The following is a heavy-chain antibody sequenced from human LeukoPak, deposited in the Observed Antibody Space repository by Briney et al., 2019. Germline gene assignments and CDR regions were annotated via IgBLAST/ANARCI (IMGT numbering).Heavy chain of an antibody. D-gene: IGHD4-17*01. J-gene: IGHJ4*02. Sequence: PGGSLRLSCAASGFTFSSYGMHWVRQAPDKGLEWVAFIRYDGSNKYYADSVEGRFTISRDNAKNSLYLQMNSLRAEDTAVYYCARLEAIDYGDFFDYWGQGTLVTVSS. V-gene: IGHV3-30*02. CDR2: IRYDGSNK. CDR1: GFTFSSYG. CDR3: ARLEAIDYGDFFDY.